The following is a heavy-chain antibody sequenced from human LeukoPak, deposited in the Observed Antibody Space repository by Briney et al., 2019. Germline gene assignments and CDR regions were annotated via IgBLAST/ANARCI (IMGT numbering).Heavy chain of an antibody. Sequence: ASVTVSCKASGYTFTNYDINWVRQAIAQGLEWMGWMNPKSGYTGYAQKFQGRVTMTRDTSISTAYMELGSLRSEDTAVYYCARVTGSIDYWGQGTLVTVSS. J-gene: IGHJ4*02. D-gene: IGHD1-26*01. CDR1: GYTFTNYD. CDR2: MNPKSGYT. CDR3: ARVTGSIDY. V-gene: IGHV1-8*01.